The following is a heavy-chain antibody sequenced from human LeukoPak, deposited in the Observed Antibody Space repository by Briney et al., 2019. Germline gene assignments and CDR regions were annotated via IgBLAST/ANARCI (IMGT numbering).Heavy chain of an antibody. D-gene: IGHD3-22*01. CDR1: GFTFSSYA. J-gene: IGHJ4*02. CDR3: AKEVGYDSSGYDDF. Sequence: PGGSLRLSCAASGFTFSSYAMSWVRQAPGQGLEWVSAISGSGSSTYYADSVKGRFTISRDNSKNTPYLQMNSLRAEDTALYYCAKEVGYDSSGYDDFWGQGTLVTVSS. V-gene: IGHV3-23*01. CDR2: ISGSGSST.